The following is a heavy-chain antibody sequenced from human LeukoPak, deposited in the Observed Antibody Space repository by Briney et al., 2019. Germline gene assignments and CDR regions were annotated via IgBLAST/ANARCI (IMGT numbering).Heavy chain of an antibody. D-gene: IGHD1-26*01. CDR1: GFTFTSFA. CDR2: ISTTGGTT. J-gene: IGHJ4*02. Sequence: GGSLRLSCAASGFTFTSFAMSWVHQAPGKGLEWVTAISTTGGTTYYADSVKGRFTISRDNSKNTLYLQMNSLRAEDTAVYYCAKRERVGTTIGHWGQGTLVTVSS. CDR3: AKRERVGTTIGH. V-gene: IGHV3-23*01.